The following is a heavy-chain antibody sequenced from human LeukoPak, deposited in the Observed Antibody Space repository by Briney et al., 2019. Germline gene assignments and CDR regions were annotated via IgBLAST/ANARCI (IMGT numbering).Heavy chain of an antibody. Sequence: GGFLRLSCAASGFTFSSYAMSWVRQAPGKGLEWVSAISGSGGSTYYADSVKGRFTISRDNSKNTLYLQMNSLRAEDTAVYYCAKDGVVVPAAVRIYYFDYWGQGTLVTVSS. CDR2: ISGSGGST. D-gene: IGHD2-2*01. CDR3: AKDGVVVPAAVRIYYFDY. J-gene: IGHJ4*02. CDR1: GFTFSSYA. V-gene: IGHV3-23*01.